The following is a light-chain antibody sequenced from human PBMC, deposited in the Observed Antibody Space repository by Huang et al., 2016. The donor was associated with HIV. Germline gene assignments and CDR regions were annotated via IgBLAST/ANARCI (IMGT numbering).Light chain of an antibody. J-gene: IGKJ4*01. CDR3: QQRGDWPLT. V-gene: IGKV3-11*01. CDR2: AAS. CDR1: PTSGTS. Sequence: IVLTQSPATLSLAPGERATLSCRASPTSGTSLAWFQPKPGQAPRLLIYAASNRATGIPARFGGRGSGTDFTLTISSLEPEDFAVYYCQQRGDWPLTVGGGTRVEIK.